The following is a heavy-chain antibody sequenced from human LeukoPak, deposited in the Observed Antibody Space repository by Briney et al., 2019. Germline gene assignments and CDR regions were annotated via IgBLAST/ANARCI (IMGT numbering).Heavy chain of an antibody. V-gene: IGHV3-33*06. CDR1: GFTFSSNG. D-gene: IGHD3-10*01. Sequence: GRSLRLSCAASGFTFSSNGMYWVRQAPGKGLEWVSLIWYDGSKKYYVDSVKGRFTISRDNSKNMLDLQMNSLRAEDTAVYYCAKPYYYGSGTYYEYFDYWGQGSLVTVSS. CDR3: AKPYYYGSGTYYEYFDY. J-gene: IGHJ4*02. CDR2: IWYDGSKK.